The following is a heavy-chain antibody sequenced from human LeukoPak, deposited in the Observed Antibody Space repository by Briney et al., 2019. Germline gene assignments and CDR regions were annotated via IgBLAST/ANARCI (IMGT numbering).Heavy chain of an antibody. D-gene: IGHD5-24*01. V-gene: IGHV3-33*06. CDR2: IWYDGSNK. CDR3: AKGRNMAIIEKSGLDY. CDR1: GFTFSSYG. J-gene: IGHJ4*02. Sequence: GGSLRLSCAASGFTFSSYGMHWVRQAPGKGLEWVAVIWYDGSNKYYADSVKGRFTISRDNSKNTLYLQMNSLRAEDTAVYYCAKGRNMAIIEKSGLDYWGQGTLVTVSS.